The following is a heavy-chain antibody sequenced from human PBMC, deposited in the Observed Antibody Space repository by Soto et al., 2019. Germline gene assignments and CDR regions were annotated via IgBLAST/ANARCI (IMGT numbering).Heavy chain of an antibody. CDR2: IWYDGSNK. D-gene: IGHD1-20*01. V-gene: IGHV3-33*01. Sequence: QVQLVESGGGVVQPGRSLRLSCAASGFTFSSYGMHWVRQAPGKGLEWVAVIWYDGSNKYYADSVKGRFTISRDNSKNTLYLQMNSLRAEDTAVYYCARGITPYYFDYWGQGTLFTVSS. CDR1: GFTFSSYG. J-gene: IGHJ4*02. CDR3: ARGITPYYFDY.